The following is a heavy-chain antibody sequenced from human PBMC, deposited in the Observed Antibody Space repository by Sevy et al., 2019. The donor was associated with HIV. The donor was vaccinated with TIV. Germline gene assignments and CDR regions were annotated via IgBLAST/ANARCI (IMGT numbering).Heavy chain of an antibody. J-gene: IGHJ4*02. CDR2: SNHSGST. D-gene: IGHD2-15*01. CDR1: GGSFSGYY. V-gene: IGHV4-34*01. CDR3: ARALYCSGGSCYSAPS. Sequence: SETLSLTCAVYGGSFSGYYWSWIRQPPGKGLEWIGESNHSGSTNDNPSLKSRVTISVDTSKNQFSLKLSSVTAADTAVYYCARALYCSGGSCYSAPSWGQGTLVTVSS.